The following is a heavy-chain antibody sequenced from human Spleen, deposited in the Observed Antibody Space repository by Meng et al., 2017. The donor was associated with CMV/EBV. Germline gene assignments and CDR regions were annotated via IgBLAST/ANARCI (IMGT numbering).Heavy chain of an antibody. V-gene: IGHV5-51*01. D-gene: IGHD4-23*01. CDR1: GYSFTSYW. CDR2: IYPGDSDT. Sequence: GGSLRISCKGSGYSFTSYWIGWVRQMPGKGLEWMGIIYPGDSDTRYSPSFQGQVTISADKSISTAYLQWSSLKASDTAMYYCARLQVTPNNWFDPWGQGTLVTVSS. CDR3: ARLQVTPNNWFDP. J-gene: IGHJ5*02.